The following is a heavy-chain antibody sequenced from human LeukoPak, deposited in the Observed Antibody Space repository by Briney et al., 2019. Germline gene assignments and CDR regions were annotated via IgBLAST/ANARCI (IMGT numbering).Heavy chain of an antibody. J-gene: IGHJ4*02. D-gene: IGHD3-16*01. CDR1: GYTFTSYD. CDR2: MNPNSGNT. V-gene: IGHV1-8*01. Sequence: ASVKVSCKASGYTFTSYDINWVRQATGQGLEWMGWMNPNSGNTGYAQKFQGRVTMTRNTSLSTAYMELSSLRYEDTAVYYCARGWGALYYFDYWGQGTLVTVSS. CDR3: ARGWGALYYFDY.